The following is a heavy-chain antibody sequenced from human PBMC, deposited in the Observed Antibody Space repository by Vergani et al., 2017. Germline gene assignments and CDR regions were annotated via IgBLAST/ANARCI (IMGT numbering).Heavy chain of an antibody. CDR2: IYSGGST. CDR1: GFTFSSYS. Sequence: EVQLVESGGGLVKPGGSLRLSCAASGFTFSSYSMNWVRQAPGKGLEWVSVIYSGGSTYYADSVKGRFTISRDNSKNTLYLQMNSLRAEDTAVYYCARELVVPAAIPQSDDAFDIWGQGTMVTVSS. CDR3: ARELVVPAAIPQSDDAFDI. V-gene: IGHV3-66*02. J-gene: IGHJ3*02. D-gene: IGHD2-2*01.